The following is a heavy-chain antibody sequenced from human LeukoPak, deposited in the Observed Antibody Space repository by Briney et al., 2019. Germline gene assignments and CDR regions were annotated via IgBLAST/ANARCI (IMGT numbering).Heavy chain of an antibody. CDR2: IYHSGDT. CDR3: TRGAPVGSSREFDY. Sequence: TSETLSLTCAVYGGSFSSYYWSWIRQPPGKGLEWIGEIYHSGDTNYNPSLKSRVTISVDTSKNQFSLQLNSVTPEDTAVYSCTRGAPVGSSREFDYWGQGTLVTVSS. D-gene: IGHD5-24*01. J-gene: IGHJ4*02. V-gene: IGHV4-34*01. CDR1: GGSFSSYY.